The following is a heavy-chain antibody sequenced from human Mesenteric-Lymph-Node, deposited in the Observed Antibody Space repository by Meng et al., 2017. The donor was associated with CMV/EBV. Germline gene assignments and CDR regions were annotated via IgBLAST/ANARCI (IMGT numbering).Heavy chain of an antibody. CDR1: GGSFSGYY. Sequence: QGQLQQLGAGLLKPSETLSLTCAVYGGSFSGYYCSWIRQPPGKGLEWIGEINHSGSTNYNPSLKSRVTISVDTSKNQFSLKLSSVTAADTAVYYCARHQRWLKSEGGFNYWGQGTLVTASS. V-gene: IGHV4-34*01. J-gene: IGHJ4*02. D-gene: IGHD4-23*01. CDR3: ARHQRWLKSEGGFNY. CDR2: INHSGST.